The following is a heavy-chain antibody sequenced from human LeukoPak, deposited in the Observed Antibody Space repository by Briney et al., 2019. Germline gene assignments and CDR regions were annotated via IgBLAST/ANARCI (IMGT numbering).Heavy chain of an antibody. Sequence: PGGSLRLSCAASGFTFSSYGMNWVRQAPGKGLEWVSGISDKTYTTYYAASVKGRFTISRDNSKNTLYLQMNGLRVEDTAVYYCAKSSPGRDCSSTSCPTDYWGQGTLVTVSS. V-gene: IGHV3-23*01. CDR2: ISDKTYTT. CDR1: GFTFSSYG. CDR3: AKSSPGRDCSSTSCPTDY. D-gene: IGHD2-2*01. J-gene: IGHJ4*02.